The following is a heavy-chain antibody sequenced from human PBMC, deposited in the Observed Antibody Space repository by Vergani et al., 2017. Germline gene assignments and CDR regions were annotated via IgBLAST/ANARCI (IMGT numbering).Heavy chain of an antibody. CDR3: ADLYGDDGFSPF. D-gene: IGHD2-21*01. CDR2: IIPIIRLA. J-gene: IGHJ4*02. V-gene: IGHV1-69*02. CDR1: GDIFNNYT. Sequence: QVHLEQSGTEVKKPGSSVKVSCKVSGDIFNNYTVTWVRQAPGQGLEWMGRIIPIIRLATSAQKFQDRVKITGDTSTNTVYMEMNNLRSEDTAFYYCADLYGDDGFSPFWGQGTLVTVSS.